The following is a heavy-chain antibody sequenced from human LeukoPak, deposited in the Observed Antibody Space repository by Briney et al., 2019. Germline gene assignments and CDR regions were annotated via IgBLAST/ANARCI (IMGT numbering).Heavy chain of an antibody. J-gene: IGHJ2*01. CDR1: GGSFSGYY. D-gene: IGHD3-22*01. CDR2: INHSGST. V-gene: IGHV4-34*01. CDR3: AKTGYYYDRSDYYYDRSRYFDL. Sequence: SETLSLTCAVYGGSFSGYYWSWIRQPPGKGLEWIGEINHSGSTNYNPSLKSRVTISVDTSKNQFSLKLSSVTAADTAVYYCAKTGYYYDRSDYYYDRSRYFDLWGRGTLVTVSS.